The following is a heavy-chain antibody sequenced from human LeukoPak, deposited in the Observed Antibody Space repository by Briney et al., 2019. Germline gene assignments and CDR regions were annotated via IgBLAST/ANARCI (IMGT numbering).Heavy chain of an antibody. Sequence: SETLSLTCTVSGGSFSNRPYYWSWIRQPAGKGLEWIGRVYTSGDTDYNPSLKSRVTISVDTSKNQFSLKLSSVTAADTAVYYCARGIRGYSYGHLDYWGQGTLVTVSS. CDR3: ARGIRGYSYGHLDY. D-gene: IGHD5-18*01. CDR2: VYTSGDT. J-gene: IGHJ4*02. CDR1: GGSFSNRPYY. V-gene: IGHV4-61*02.